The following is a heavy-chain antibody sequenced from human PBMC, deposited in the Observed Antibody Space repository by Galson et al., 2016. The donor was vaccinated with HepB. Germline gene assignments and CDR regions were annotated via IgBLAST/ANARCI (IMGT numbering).Heavy chain of an antibody. V-gene: IGHV3-30*18. CDR2: MSVDGSNK. J-gene: IGHJ6*02. CDR1: GFTFSNYG. CDR3: AKGHSQTYYYYYGMDV. Sequence: LRLSCAASGFTFSNYGMHWIRQAPGKGLEWVAVMSVDGSNKYYADSVKGRFIISRDNSKNTLCLQMNSLRAEDTAVYFCAKGHSQTYYYYYGMDVWGQGTTVTVSS. D-gene: IGHD1-26*01.